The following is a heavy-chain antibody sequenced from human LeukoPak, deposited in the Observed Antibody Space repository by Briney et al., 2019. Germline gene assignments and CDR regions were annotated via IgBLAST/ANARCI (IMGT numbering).Heavy chain of an antibody. CDR2: ISSGSSAI. V-gene: IGHV3-48*01. CDR1: GFILSSYN. CDR3: AKEGVRGVISWNYFDY. J-gene: IGHJ4*02. D-gene: IGHD3-10*01. Sequence: QPGGSLRLSCAASGFILSSYNMNWVRQTPGKGLEWVSYISSGSSAIYYVDSVKGRFTISRDNAKSSLYLQMNSLRAEDTAVYYCAKEGVRGVISWNYFDYWGQGTLVTVSS.